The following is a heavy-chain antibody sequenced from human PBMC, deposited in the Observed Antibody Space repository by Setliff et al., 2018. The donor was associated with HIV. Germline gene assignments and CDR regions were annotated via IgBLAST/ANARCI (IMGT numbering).Heavy chain of an antibody. V-gene: IGHV4-59*11. Sequence: SETLSLTCTASDDSITTHYWSWIRQPPGKGLEWIGYIYSGGSSNYNPSLKSRSSVSMDMSRKQFSLKLTSVTAADTAIYYCARDSEHPTGYFDSWGRGILVTVSS. CDR3: ARDSEHPTGYFDS. D-gene: IGHD1-1*01. CDR1: DDSITTHY. J-gene: IGHJ4*02. CDR2: IYSGGSS.